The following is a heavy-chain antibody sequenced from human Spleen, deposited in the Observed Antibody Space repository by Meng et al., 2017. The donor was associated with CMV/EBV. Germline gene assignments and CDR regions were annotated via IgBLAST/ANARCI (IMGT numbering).Heavy chain of an antibody. CDR1: GGSISSNNYY. J-gene: IGHJ4*02. Sequence: AETLTLTCTVSGGSISSNNYYWAWIRQPPGKGLEWIGSMYNSGSTYYNPSLKSRVTISVDTSKNQFSQKVNSVTAADTAVYYCARVRGVFRFLVDSWGQGTLVTVSS. CDR3: ARVRGVFRFLVDS. D-gene: IGHD3-3*01. CDR2: MYNSGST. V-gene: IGHV4-39*01.